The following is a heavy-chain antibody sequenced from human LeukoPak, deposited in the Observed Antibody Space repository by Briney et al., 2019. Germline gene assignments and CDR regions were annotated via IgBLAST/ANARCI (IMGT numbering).Heavy chain of an antibody. Sequence: PGGSLRLSCAASGFTVSSNYMSWVRQAPGKGLVWVSVIYSGGSTYYADSVKGRFTISRDNSKNTLYLQMNSLRAEDTAVYYCARGERHSSSWYYFDYWGQGTLVTVSS. V-gene: IGHV3-66*01. J-gene: IGHJ4*02. CDR1: GFTVSSNY. CDR2: IYSGGST. D-gene: IGHD6-13*01. CDR3: ARGERHSSSWYYFDY.